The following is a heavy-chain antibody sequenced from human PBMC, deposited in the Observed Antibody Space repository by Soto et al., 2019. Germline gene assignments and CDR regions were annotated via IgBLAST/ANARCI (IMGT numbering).Heavy chain of an antibody. D-gene: IGHD6-19*01. CDR2: IYYSGST. CDR1: GGSISSYY. J-gene: IGHJ5*02. Sequence: PSETLSLTCTVSGGSISSYYWSWIRQPPGKGLEWIGYIYYSGSTNYNPSLKSRVTISVDTSKNQFSLKLSSVTAADTAVYYCARAVNGAVAGRVRFDPWGQGTLVTVSS. CDR3: ARAVNGAVAGRVRFDP. V-gene: IGHV4-59*01.